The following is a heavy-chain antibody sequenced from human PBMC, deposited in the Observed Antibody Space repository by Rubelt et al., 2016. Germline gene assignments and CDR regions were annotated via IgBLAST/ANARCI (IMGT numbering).Heavy chain of an antibody. CDR1: GGSISSSSYY. CDR2: IYYSGST. Sequence: QLQLQESGPGLVKPSETLSLTCTVSGGSISSSSYYWGWIRQPPGKGLEWIGSIYYSGSTYYNPSLKSRVTISVDTSKNQFSLKLSSVTAADTAVYYCARDHSSSWYDYWGQGTLVTVSS. J-gene: IGHJ4*02. D-gene: IGHD6-13*01. V-gene: IGHV4-39*07. CDR3: ARDHSSSWYDY.